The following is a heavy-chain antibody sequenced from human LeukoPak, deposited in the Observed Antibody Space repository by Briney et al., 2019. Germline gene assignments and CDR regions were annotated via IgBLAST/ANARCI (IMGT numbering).Heavy chain of an antibody. J-gene: IGHJ6*02. Sequence: SETLSLTCTVSGGSISSYYWSWIRQPAGKGLEWIGRIYTSGSTNYNPSLKSRVTMSVDTSKNQFSLKLSSVTAADTAVYYCARMGRYCSSTSCFGSEQYYYYYGMDVWGQGTTVTDSS. V-gene: IGHV4-4*07. CDR3: ARMGRYCSSTSCFGSEQYYYYYGMDV. CDR1: GGSISSYY. CDR2: IYTSGST. D-gene: IGHD2-2*01.